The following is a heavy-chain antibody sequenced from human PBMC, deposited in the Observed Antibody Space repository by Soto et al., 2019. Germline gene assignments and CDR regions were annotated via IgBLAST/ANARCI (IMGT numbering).Heavy chain of an antibody. J-gene: IGHJ4*02. CDR2: ISAHNGNT. CDR1: GYAFTTYG. CDR3: ARGRYGDY. V-gene: IGHV1-18*01. Sequence: QVHLVQSGAEVKKPGASVKVSCQGSGYAFTTYGITWVQQAPGQGLEWMGWISAHNGNTNYAQKLQGRVTVTRDTSTSTAYMELRSLRYDDTAVCYCARGRYGDYWGQGALVTVSS. D-gene: IGHD1-1*01.